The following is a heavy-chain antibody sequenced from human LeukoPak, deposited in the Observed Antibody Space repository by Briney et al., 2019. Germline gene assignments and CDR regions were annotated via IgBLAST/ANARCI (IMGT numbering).Heavy chain of an antibody. CDR2: IYYSGST. D-gene: IGHD6-13*01. V-gene: IGHV4-59*13. CDR1: GGSISSYY. Sequence: SETLSLTCTVSGGSISSYYWSWIRQPPGKGLEWIGYIYYSGSTNYNPSLKSRVTISVDTSKNQFSLKLNSVTAADTAVYYCARMGKDSSSWYRFDYYYGMDVWGQGTTVTVSS. J-gene: IGHJ6*02. CDR3: ARMGKDSSSWYRFDYYYGMDV.